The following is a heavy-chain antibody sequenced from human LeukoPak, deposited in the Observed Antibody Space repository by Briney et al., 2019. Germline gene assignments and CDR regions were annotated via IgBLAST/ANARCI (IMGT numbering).Heavy chain of an antibody. J-gene: IGHJ4*02. CDR2: IHPSDSGT. CDR1: GYTFTDYW. Sequence: GESLKISCQGSGYTFTDYWVGWVRQLPGEGLEWMGIIHPSDSGTRYRSSFQGQVTITVDTDINTAFLQWSRLKASDTAMYYCARLGPYSSSSDYWGQGTLVTVSS. D-gene: IGHD6-6*01. CDR3: ARLGPYSSSSDY. V-gene: IGHV5-51*01.